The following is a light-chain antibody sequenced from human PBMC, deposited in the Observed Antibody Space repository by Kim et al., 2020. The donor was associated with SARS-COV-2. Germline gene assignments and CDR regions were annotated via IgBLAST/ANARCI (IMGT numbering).Light chain of an antibody. CDR2: SNN. CDR3: AVWDDSLKQGV. J-gene: IGLJ3*02. Sequence: ELTQPPSASGTPGQRVTISCSGSSSNIGSNNVVWYQQLPGAAPNLHIYSNNQRPSGIPDRFSGSRSGTSASLAISGLQSGDEADYYCAVWDDSLKQGVFGGGTQLTVL. CDR1: SSNIGSNN. V-gene: IGLV1-44*01.